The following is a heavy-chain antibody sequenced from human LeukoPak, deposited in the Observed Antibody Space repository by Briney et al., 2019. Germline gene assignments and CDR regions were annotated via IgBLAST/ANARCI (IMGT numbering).Heavy chain of an antibody. CDR3: ARDSSLGYYYYMDV. CDR1: GFTVSSNY. V-gene: IGHV3-66*02. D-gene: IGHD3-16*01. CDR2: IYSGGST. Sequence: GGSLRLSCAASGFTVSSNYMSWVRQAPGKGLEWVSVIYSGGSTYYADSVKGRFTISRDNSKNTLYLQMDSLRAEDMAVYYCARDSSLGYYYYMDVWGKGTTVTVSS. J-gene: IGHJ6*03.